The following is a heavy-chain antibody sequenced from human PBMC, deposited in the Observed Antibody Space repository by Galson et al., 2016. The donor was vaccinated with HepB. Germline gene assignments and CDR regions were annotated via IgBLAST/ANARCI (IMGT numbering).Heavy chain of an antibody. CDR3: AKDIKTEFDYDRSDYS. CDR2: ILDSDGST. V-gene: IGHV3-23*01. Sequence: SLRLSCAASGFTFSSYAMSWVRQAPGKGLQWVSSILDSDGSTYYADSVKGRFTISRDDSKNTLYLQMNSLRAEDTAVYYCAKDIKTEFDYDRSDYSWGQGTLVTVSS. D-gene: IGHD3-22*01. J-gene: IGHJ4*02. CDR1: GFTFSSYA.